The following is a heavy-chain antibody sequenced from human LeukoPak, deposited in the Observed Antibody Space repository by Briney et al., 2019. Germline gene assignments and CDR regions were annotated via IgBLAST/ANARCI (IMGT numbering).Heavy chain of an antibody. CDR1: GFTFSSYS. D-gene: IGHD6-13*01. J-gene: IGHJ3*02. Sequence: PGGSLRLSCAASGFTFSSYSMNWVRQAPGKGLEWVSSISSSSSYIYYAASVKGRFTISRDNAKNSLYLQMNSLRAEDTAVYYCARDSSSWYPDAFDIWGQGTMVTVSS. CDR2: ISSSSSYI. V-gene: IGHV3-21*01. CDR3: ARDSSSWYPDAFDI.